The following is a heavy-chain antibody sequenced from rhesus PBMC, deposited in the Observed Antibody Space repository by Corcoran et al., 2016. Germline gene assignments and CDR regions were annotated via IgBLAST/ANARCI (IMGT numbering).Heavy chain of an antibody. D-gene: IGHD2-39*02. J-gene: IGHJ4*01. CDR3: ASHHCSGGVCYDY. CDR1: GGSISSSNW. CDR2: ISGSSGAT. V-gene: IGHV4-65*01. Sequence: QVQLQESGPGLVKPSETLSLTCAVSGGSISSSNWWSWIRPPPGKGLEWIGYISGSSGATYHNPSLKSRVTISTDTSKNQFSLKLSSVTAADTAVYYCASHHCSGGVCYDYWGQGVLVTVSS.